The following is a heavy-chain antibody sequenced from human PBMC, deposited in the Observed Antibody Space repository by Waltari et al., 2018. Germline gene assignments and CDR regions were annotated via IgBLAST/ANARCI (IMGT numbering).Heavy chain of an antibody. CDR2: IRYDESNK. CDR3: AKASDFNYYFDN. Sequence: QVQLVESEGGVVLPGGSLRLSCAASGFPFSNYGRHWVRQAPGKGLEWVAFIRYDESNKYYADSVKGRFTISRDNSKNTLYLQMNSLRFEDTAVYFCAKASDFNYYFDNWGQGTLVTVSS. D-gene: IGHD1-1*01. V-gene: IGHV3-30*02. CDR1: GFPFSNYG. J-gene: IGHJ4*02.